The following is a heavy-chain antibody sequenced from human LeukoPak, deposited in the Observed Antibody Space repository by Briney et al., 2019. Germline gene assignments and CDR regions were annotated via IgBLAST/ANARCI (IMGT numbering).Heavy chain of an antibody. CDR1: GFTFDEYG. Sequence: PGGSLRLSCAASGFTFDEYGMSWVRQAPGKGLEWVSGISLNGGSRGYADSVKGRFTISRDNAKNPLYLQMNSLRVEDTALYYCVRSITMFQHWGQGTLVTVSS. CDR2: ISLNGGSR. V-gene: IGHV3-20*04. J-gene: IGHJ1*01. CDR3: VRSITMFQH. D-gene: IGHD3-10*01.